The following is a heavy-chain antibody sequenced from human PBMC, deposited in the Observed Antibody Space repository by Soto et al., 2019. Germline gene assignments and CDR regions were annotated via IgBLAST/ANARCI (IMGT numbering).Heavy chain of an antibody. CDR3: ARVGSDYYFDY. CDR1: GGSISSGGYY. CDR2: IYYSGST. J-gene: IGHJ4*02. V-gene: IGHV4-31*03. Sequence: LSLTCTVSGGSISSGGYYWSWIRQHPGKGLEWIGYIYYSGSTYYNPPLKSRVTISVDTSKNQFSLKLSSVTAADTAVYYCARVGSDYYFDYWGQGTLVTVSS. D-gene: IGHD2-21*02.